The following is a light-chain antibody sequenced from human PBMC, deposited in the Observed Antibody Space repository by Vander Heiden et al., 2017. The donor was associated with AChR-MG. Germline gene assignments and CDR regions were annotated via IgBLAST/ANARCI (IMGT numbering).Light chain of an antibody. Sequence: DIVMTQYPDSLAVSLGERATINCKSSQSVLYSSNNKNYLAWYQQKPGQPPKLLIYWASTRESGVPDRFSGSGSGTDFTHTISSLQAEDVAVYYCQQYYSTPYTFGQGTKLEIK. CDR3: QQYYSTPYT. CDR2: WAS. CDR1: QSVLYSSNNKNY. V-gene: IGKV4-1*01. J-gene: IGKJ2*01.